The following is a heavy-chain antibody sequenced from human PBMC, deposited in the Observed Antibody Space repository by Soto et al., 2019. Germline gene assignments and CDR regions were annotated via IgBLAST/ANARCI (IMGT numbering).Heavy chain of an antibody. J-gene: IGHJ6*02. V-gene: IGHV5-10-1*01. D-gene: IGHD7-27*01. CDR1: GYSFTNNW. CDR3: ARHNGGGRYYYGMDV. Sequence: PGESLKISCKGSGYSFTNNWISWVRQMPGKGLEWMGRIDPRDSYTNYSPSFQGHVTISADKSISTAYLQWSSLKASDTAMYYCARHNGGGRYYYGMDVWGQGTTVTVSS. CDR2: IDPRDSYT.